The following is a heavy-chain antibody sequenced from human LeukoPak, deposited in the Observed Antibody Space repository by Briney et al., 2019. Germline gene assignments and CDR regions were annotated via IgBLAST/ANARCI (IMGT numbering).Heavy chain of an antibody. CDR3: ARVPQRKDAFDI. D-gene: IGHD2-2*01. CDR1: GFTFSSYW. Sequence: GGSLRLSCAASGFTFSSYWMHWVRQAPGKGLVWVSRINSDGSSTSYADSVKGRFTISRDNAKNTLYLQVNSLRAEDTAVYYCARVPQRKDAFDIWGQGTMVTVSS. V-gene: IGHV3-74*01. CDR2: INSDGSST. J-gene: IGHJ3*02.